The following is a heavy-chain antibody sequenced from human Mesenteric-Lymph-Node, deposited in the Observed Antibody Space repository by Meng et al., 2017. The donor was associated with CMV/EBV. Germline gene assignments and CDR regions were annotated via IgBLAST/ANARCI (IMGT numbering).Heavy chain of an antibody. CDR2: IRFDRSNT. CDR1: GFSFSDYG. CDR3: AKDQGGGSSFDY. V-gene: IGHV3-30*02. Sequence: GGSLRLSCAASGFSFSDYGMHWVRQAPGKGLEWVTFIRFDRSNTYYTESVKGRFTISRDNSKNTLYLQMNSLRTEDAAVYYCAKDQGGGSSFDYWGQGTLVTVSS. D-gene: IGHD2-15*01. J-gene: IGHJ4*02.